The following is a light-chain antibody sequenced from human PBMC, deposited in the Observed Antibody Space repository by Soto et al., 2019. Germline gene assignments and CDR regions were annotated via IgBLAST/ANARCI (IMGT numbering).Light chain of an antibody. CDR1: SSNIGSNT. CDR2: STS. J-gene: IGLJ1*01. CDR3: AAWDDRLDVYV. Sequence: QSVLTQPPSASGTPGQIVAISCSGSSSNIGSNTVTWYQQLPGTAPKLPIYSTSQRSSGVPGRFSGSKSGASASLSISGLHSEDEADYYCAAWDDRLDVYVFGTGTKVTVL. V-gene: IGLV1-44*01.